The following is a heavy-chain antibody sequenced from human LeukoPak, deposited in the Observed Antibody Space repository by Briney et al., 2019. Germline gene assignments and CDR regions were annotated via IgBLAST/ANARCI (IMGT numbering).Heavy chain of an antibody. D-gene: IGHD7-27*01. CDR3: ARDAHWGLGWFDP. J-gene: IGHJ5*02. CDR1: GGSISSGDYY. Sequence: SQTLSLTCTVSGGSISSGDYYWSWIRQPPGKGLEWIGYIYYSGSTYHNPSLKSRVTISVDTSKNQFSLKLSSVTAADTAVYYCARDAHWGLGWFDPWGQGTLVTVSS. CDR2: IYYSGST. V-gene: IGHV4-30-4*08.